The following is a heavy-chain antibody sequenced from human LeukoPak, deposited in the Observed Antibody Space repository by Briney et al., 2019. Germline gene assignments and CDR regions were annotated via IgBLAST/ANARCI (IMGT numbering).Heavy chain of an antibody. J-gene: IGHJ4*02. Sequence: SETLSLTCAVYGGSFSGYYWSWIRQPPGKGLEWIGEINHSGSTNYNPSLKSRVTISVDTSKNQFSLKLSSVTAADTAVYYCAREPSESYCSTGSCYFPYFDNWGQGTLVTVSS. CDR2: INHSGST. CDR3: AREPSESYCSTGSCYFPYFDN. D-gene: IGHD2-15*01. CDR1: GGSFSGYY. V-gene: IGHV4-34*01.